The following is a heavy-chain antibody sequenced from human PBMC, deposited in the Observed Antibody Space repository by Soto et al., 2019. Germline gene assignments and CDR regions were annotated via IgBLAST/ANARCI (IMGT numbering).Heavy chain of an antibody. CDR1: GLKFGAHW. J-gene: IGHJ1*01. D-gene: IGHD3-3*01. V-gene: IGHV3-7*01. Sequence: GGLLRHPWTASGLKFGAHWMNWVRKAPGKGPEWVATIKEDGSEKYYVDSVKGRFTVSRDNTRNSLYLQMNSLRDEDKAVSYCGTGVPAHGLFGKGLPVSVFQ. CDR2: IKEDGSEK. CDR3: GTGVPAHGLFGKGLPVSVFQ.